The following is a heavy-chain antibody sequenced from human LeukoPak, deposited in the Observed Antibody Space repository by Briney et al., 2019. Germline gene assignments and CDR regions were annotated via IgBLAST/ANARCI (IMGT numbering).Heavy chain of an antibody. CDR3: ARQLESSSWYYYYYGMDV. Sequence: SETLSLTCAVYGGSFSGYYWSWIRQPPGKGLEWIGYIYYSGSTNYNPSLKSRVTISVDTSKNQFSLKLSSVTAADTAVYYCARQLESSSWYYYYYGMDVWGQGTTVTVSS. J-gene: IGHJ6*02. D-gene: IGHD6-13*01. V-gene: IGHV4-59*08. CDR1: GGSFSGYY. CDR2: IYYSGST.